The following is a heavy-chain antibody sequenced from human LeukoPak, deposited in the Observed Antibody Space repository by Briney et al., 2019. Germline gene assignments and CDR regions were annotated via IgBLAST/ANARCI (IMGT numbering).Heavy chain of an antibody. CDR2: LNPNSGNA. V-gene: IGHV1-8*03. Sequence: GASVKVSCKASGYIFTTYDIGWVRQATGQGLDWMGWLNPNSGNAGYAQKFQGRVTISRNTSMSTAYMELSSLRSDDTAIYYCARRKFLGWFDPWGQGTLVTVSS. CDR3: ARRKFLGWFDP. J-gene: IGHJ5*02. CDR1: GYIFTTYD. D-gene: IGHD7-27*01.